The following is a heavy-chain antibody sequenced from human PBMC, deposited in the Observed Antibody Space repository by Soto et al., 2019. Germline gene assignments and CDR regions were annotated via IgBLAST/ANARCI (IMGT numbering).Heavy chain of an antibody. V-gene: IGHV4-34*01. J-gene: IGHJ5*01. CDR3: ARDYHDRSTYPFDS. Sequence: QVQLQQWGARLWKPSETLSLTCAVYGGSLSGYSWSWIRQPPGKGLEWIAKINHRGTTTYNPSLKSRVTRSVNMSKNQFSLKLSSVPAADTAVYYCARDYHDRSTYPFDSWGQGTLVTVSS. CDR1: GGSLSGYS. CDR2: INHRGTT. D-gene: IGHD3-22*01.